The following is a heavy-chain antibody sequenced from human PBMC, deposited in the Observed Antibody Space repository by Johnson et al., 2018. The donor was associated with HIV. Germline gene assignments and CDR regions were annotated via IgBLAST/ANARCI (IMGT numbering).Heavy chain of an antibody. Sequence: VQLVESGGGLVQPGRSLRLSCAASGFTFDDYAMHWVRQAPGKGLEWVSGISWNSGSIGYADSVKGRFTISRDNAKNSLYLQMNSLRAEDTALYYCARGGGDDAFDIWGQGTMVTVSS. V-gene: IGHV3-9*01. J-gene: IGHJ3*02. CDR2: ISWNSGSI. D-gene: IGHD3-16*01. CDR3: ARGGGDDAFDI. CDR1: GFTFDDYA.